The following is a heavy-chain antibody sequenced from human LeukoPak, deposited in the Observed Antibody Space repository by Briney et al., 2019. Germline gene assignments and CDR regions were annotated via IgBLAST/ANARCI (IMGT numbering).Heavy chain of an antibody. CDR3: ARGSSYYDSSGYYQGVDY. D-gene: IGHD3-22*01. CDR1: GYSISSGYY. Sequence: PSETLSLTCTVSGYSISSGYYWGWIRQPPGKGLEWIGSIYHSGSTYYNPSLKSRVTISVDTSKHQFSLKLSSVAAADTAVYYCARGSSYYDSSGYYQGVDYWGQGTLVTVSP. V-gene: IGHV4-38-2*02. CDR2: IYHSGST. J-gene: IGHJ4*02.